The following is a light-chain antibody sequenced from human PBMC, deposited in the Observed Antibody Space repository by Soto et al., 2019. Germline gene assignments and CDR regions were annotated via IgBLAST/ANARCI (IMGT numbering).Light chain of an antibody. CDR1: QSVYNN. CDR2: GAS. Sequence: EIVMTQSPATLSVSPGERATLSCRASQSVYNNLAWYQQKPGQAPRLLIYGASTRATGIPARFSGSGSGTEFTLTINILEPDDFAVYYCHQYGNSPQTFGQGTKVDIK. CDR3: HQYGNSPQT. J-gene: IGKJ1*01. V-gene: IGKV3-15*01.